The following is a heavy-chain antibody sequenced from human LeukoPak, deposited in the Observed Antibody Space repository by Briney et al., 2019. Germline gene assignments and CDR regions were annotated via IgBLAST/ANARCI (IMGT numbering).Heavy chain of an antibody. CDR2: IYWNDDK. J-gene: IGHJ4*02. D-gene: IGHD6-13*01. CDR3: AHAKTKRIAAAGNYFDY. V-gene: IGHV2-5*01. Sequence: VSGPTLVKPTQTLTLTCTFSGFSLSTSGVGVGWIRQPPGKALEWLALIYWNDDKRYSPSLKSRLTITKDTSKNQVVLTMTNMDPVDTATYYCAHAKTKRIAAAGNYFDYWGQGTLVTVSS. CDR1: GFSLSTSGVG.